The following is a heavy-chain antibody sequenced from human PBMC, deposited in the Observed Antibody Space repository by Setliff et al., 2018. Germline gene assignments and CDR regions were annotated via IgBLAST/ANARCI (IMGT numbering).Heavy chain of an antibody. CDR2: IYHSGST. Sequence: PSETLSLTCTVSGYSISSGYYWGWIRQPPGKGLEWIGSIYHSGSTYYNPSLKSRVTISVDTSKNQSSLKLSSVTAADTAVYYCARDAYDSSGYYYYYYYGMDVWGQGTTVTVSS. V-gene: IGHV4-38-2*02. CDR3: ARDAYDSSGYYYYYYYGMDV. D-gene: IGHD3-22*01. CDR1: GYSISSGYY. J-gene: IGHJ6*02.